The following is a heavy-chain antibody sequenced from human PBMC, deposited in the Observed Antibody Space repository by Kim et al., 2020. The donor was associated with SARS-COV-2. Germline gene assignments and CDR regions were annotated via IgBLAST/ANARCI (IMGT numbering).Heavy chain of an antibody. J-gene: IGHJ5*02. CDR3: AKGRNTLWFGELRGDP. V-gene: IGHV3-30*18. D-gene: IGHD3-10*01. CDR1: GFTFSSYG. Sequence: GGSLRLSCAASGFTFSSYGMHWVRQAPGKGLEWVAVISYDGSNKYYADSVKGRFTISRDNSKNTLYLQMNSLRAEDTAVYYCAKGRNTLWFGELRGDPWGQGTLVTVSS. CDR2: ISYDGSNK.